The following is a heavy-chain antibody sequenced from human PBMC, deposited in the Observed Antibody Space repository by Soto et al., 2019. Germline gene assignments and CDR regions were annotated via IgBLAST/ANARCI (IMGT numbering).Heavy chain of an antibody. Sequence: VQLVQSGAEVKKPGASVKVSCKASGYTFTSYVMHWVRQAPGQRLEWMGWINAGNGNTEYSQKFQGRVTITRDTSASTDYMELSSLRSEDTTVYYCASGWAAAGTHYFDYWGQGTLVTVSS. CDR2: INAGNGNT. D-gene: IGHD6-13*01. CDR1: GYTFTSYV. V-gene: IGHV1-3*01. CDR3: ASGWAAAGTHYFDY. J-gene: IGHJ4*02.